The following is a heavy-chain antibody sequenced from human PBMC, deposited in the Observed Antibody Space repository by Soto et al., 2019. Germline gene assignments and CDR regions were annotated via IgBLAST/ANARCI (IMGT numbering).Heavy chain of an antibody. CDR3: ARDVDFWSGYYRAGWFDP. CDR1: GGSISSYY. Sequence: QVQLQESGPGLVKPSETLSLTCTVSGGSISSYYWSWIRQPPGKGLEWIGYIYYSGSTNYNPSLKRRVTISVDTSKNQFSLKLSSVTAADTAVYYCARDVDFWSGYYRAGWFDPWGQGTLVTVSS. J-gene: IGHJ5*02. V-gene: IGHV4-59*01. CDR2: IYYSGST. D-gene: IGHD3-3*01.